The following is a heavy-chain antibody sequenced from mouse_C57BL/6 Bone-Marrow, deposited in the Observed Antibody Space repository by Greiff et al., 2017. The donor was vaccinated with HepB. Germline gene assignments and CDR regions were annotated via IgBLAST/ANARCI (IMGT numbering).Heavy chain of an antibody. J-gene: IGHJ3*01. CDR2: IHPNSGST. D-gene: IGHD1-1*01. CDR3: ASYYGSSGFAY. V-gene: IGHV1-64*01. CDR1: GYTFTSYW. Sequence: VQLQQPGAELVKPGASVKLSCKASGYTFTSYWMHWVKQRPGQGLEWIGMIHPNSGSTNYNEKFKSKATLTVDKSSSTAYMQLSSPTSEDSAVYYCASYYGSSGFAYWGQGTLVTVSA.